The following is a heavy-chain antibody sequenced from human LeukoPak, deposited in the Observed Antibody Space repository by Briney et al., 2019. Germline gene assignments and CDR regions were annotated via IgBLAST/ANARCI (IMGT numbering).Heavy chain of an antibody. CDR1: GGSISSYF. V-gene: IGHV4-4*07. D-gene: IGHD4/OR15-4a*01. CDR3: AGGLEANLDF. Sequence: PSETLSLTCTVSGGSISSYFWNWIRQPAGKGLEWIGRIYPSGSTNHSPSLKSRVTMSRDTSTNQFFLKLNSMTAADTAVYYCAGGLEANLDFWAKGTTVTVSS. J-gene: IGHJ6*04. CDR2: IYPSGST.